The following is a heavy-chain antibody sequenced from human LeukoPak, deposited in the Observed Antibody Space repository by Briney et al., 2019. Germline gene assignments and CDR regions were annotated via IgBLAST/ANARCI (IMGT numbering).Heavy chain of an antibody. V-gene: IGHV1-2*02. CDR2: INPNSGGT. CDR1: GYTFTGYY. D-gene: IGHD2-2*01. J-gene: IGHJ4*02. CDR3: ASGCSSTSCPIDY. Sequence: ASVKVSCKAPGYTFTGYYMHWVRQAPGQGLEWMGWINPNSGGTNYAQKFQGRVTMTRDTSISTAYMELSRLRSDDTAVYYCASGCSSTSCPIDYWGQGTLVTVSS.